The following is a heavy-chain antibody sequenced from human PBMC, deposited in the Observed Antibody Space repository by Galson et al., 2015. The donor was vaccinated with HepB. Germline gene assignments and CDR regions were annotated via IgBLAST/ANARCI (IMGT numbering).Heavy chain of an antibody. CDR3: AKGTNGRPQSSLDY. Sequence: SLRLSCAASGFTFSSYAMSWVRQAPGKGLEWVSAISSSGFSTYYADSVKGRFTVSRDNSKNTLYLHMNSLRAEDTAVYYCAKGTNGRPQSSLDYWGQGTLVTVSS. V-gene: IGHV3-23*01. J-gene: IGHJ4*02. D-gene: IGHD2-8*01. CDR2: ISSSGFST. CDR1: GFTFSSYA.